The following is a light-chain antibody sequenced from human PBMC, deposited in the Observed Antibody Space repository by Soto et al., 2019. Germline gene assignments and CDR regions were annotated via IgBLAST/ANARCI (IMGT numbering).Light chain of an antibody. J-gene: IGKJ1*01. CDR2: DAS. V-gene: IGKV1-5*01. CDR1: QSLGRR. CDR3: QHYNSYSNT. Sequence: DIQMTQSPSTLSASVGDRVTLTCRASQSLGRRLAWYQQKPGKAPNLLIYDASSLESGVPSRFSGSGSGTEFTLTISSLQPDDFATYYCQHYNSYSNTFGPGTKVDI.